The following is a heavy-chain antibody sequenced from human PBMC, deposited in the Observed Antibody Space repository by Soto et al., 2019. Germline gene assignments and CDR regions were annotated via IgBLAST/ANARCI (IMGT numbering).Heavy chain of an antibody. V-gene: IGHV4-59*01. Sequence: PSETLSLTCTVSGGSISSYYWSWIRQPPGKGLEWIGYIYYSGSTNYNPSLKSRVTISVDTSKNQFSLKLSSVTAADTAVYYCAGRKSIPKLSWFDPWGQGTLVTVS. CDR1: GGSISSYY. CDR2: IYYSGST. CDR3: AGRKSIPKLSWFDP. D-gene: IGHD1-26*01. J-gene: IGHJ5*02.